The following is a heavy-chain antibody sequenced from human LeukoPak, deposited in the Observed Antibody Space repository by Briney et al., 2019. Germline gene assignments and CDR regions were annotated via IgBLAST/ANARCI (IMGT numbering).Heavy chain of an antibody. J-gene: IGHJ5*02. CDR1: GYTFTGYY. D-gene: IGHD4-17*01. CDR2: INPNSGGT. Sequence: GASVKVSCMASGYTFTGYYMHWVRQAPGQGLEWMGWINPNSGGTNYAQKFQGRVTMTRDTSISTAYMELSRLRSDDTAVYYCARVPYDYGAWFDPWGQGTLVTVSS. V-gene: IGHV1-2*02. CDR3: ARVPYDYGAWFDP.